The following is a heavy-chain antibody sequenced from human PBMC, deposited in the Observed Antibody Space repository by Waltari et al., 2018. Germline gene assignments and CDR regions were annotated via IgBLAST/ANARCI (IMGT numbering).Heavy chain of an antibody. V-gene: IGHV4-39*01. CDR1: GGSISSSSYY. J-gene: IGHJ4*02. D-gene: IGHD3-10*01. CDR3: ARHPRRFGELLSGPFDY. CDR2: IYYSGGT. Sequence: QLQLQESGPGLVKPSETLSLTCTVSGGSISSSSYYWGWIRQPPGKGLEWIGSIYYSGGTYYNPSLKSRVTISVDTSKTQFSLKLSSVTAADTAVYYCARHPRRFGELLSGPFDYWGQGTLVTVSS.